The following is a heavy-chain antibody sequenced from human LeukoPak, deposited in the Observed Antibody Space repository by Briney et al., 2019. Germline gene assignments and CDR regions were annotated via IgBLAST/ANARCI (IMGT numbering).Heavy chain of an antibody. D-gene: IGHD6-25*01. CDR1: GFTFSSNA. CDR2: LSGGGDST. V-gene: IGHV3-23*01. CDR3: TKRPFSGYFDY. J-gene: IGHJ4*02. Sequence: GGSLRLSCAASGFTFSSNAMSWVRQAPGKGLEWVSALSGGGDSTYYADSVKGRFTISRDNSKNTLYLQMNSLRAEDTAVYYCTKRPFSGYFDYWGQGTLVTVSS.